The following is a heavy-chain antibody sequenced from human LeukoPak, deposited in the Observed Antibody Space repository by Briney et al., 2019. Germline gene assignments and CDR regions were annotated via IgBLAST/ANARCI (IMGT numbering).Heavy chain of an antibody. V-gene: IGHV4-34*01. CDR2: INHSGST. CDR1: GGSFSGYY. Sequence: SETLSLTCAVYGGSFSGYYWSWIRQPPGKGLEWIGEINHSGSTNYNPSFKSRVTISVDTSKNQFSLKLSSVTAADTAVYYCARLTPYGDYDAFDIWGQGTMVTVSS. D-gene: IGHD4-17*01. CDR3: ARLTPYGDYDAFDI. J-gene: IGHJ3*02.